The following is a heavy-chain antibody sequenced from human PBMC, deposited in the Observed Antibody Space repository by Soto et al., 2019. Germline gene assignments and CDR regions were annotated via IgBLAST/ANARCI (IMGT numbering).Heavy chain of an antibody. V-gene: IGHV1-69*01. D-gene: IGHD4-17*01. CDR2: IIPIFGTA. CDR1: GGTFSSYA. J-gene: IGHJ4*02. Sequence: QVQLVQSGAEVKKPGSSVKVSCKASGGTFSSYAISWVRQAPGQGLEWMGGIIPIFGTANYAQQFQGRVTITAEESTGTVYMELSSLRSEVTAVYYCAAYYGDYYYSDCWGQGTLVTVSS. CDR3: AAYYGDYYYSDC.